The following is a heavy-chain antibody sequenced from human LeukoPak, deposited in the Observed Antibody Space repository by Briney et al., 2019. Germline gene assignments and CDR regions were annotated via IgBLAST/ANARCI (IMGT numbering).Heavy chain of an antibody. CDR3: ARGGGYCGGDCYSRGDAFDI. D-gene: IGHD2-21*01. CDR2: INPSGGST. CDR1: GYTFTSYY. V-gene: IGHV1-46*01. Sequence: ASVKVSCKASGYTFTSYYMHWVRQAPGQGLEWMGIINPSGGSTSYAQKFQGRVTMTRDTSTSTVYMELSSLRSEDTAVYYCARGGGYCGGDCYSRGDAFDIWGQGTMVTVSS. J-gene: IGHJ3*02.